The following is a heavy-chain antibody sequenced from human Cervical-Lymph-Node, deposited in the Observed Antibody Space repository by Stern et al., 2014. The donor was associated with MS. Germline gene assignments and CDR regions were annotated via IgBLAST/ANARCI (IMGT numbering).Heavy chain of an antibody. D-gene: IGHD1-1*01. J-gene: IGHJ6*02. CDR3: ARELSGMYGMDV. Sequence: QVQLQESGPGLVKPSQTLSLTCTVSGGSLHNGDYYRSWVRQHPGKGLESLGYSYYSGATYYTPSLKGRLTISVDTSKRHFSLKLTSVTAADTAVYYCARELSGMYGMDVWGQGTTVTVSS. V-gene: IGHV4-31*03. CDR2: SYYSGAT. CDR1: GGSLHNGDYY.